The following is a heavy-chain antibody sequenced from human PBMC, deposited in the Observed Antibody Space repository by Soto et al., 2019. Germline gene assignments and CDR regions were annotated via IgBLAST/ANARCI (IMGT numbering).Heavy chain of an antibody. Sequence: PGGSLRLSCTASGFTFGDYAMSWFRQAPGKGLEWVGFIRSKAYGGTTEYAASVKGRFTISRDDSKSIAYLQMNSLKTEDTAVYYCTRAPGGIVVVPAATWFDPWGQGTLVTVSS. CDR2: IRSKAYGGTT. J-gene: IGHJ5*02. V-gene: IGHV3-49*03. CDR1: GFTFGDYA. CDR3: TRAPGGIVVVPAATWFDP. D-gene: IGHD2-2*01.